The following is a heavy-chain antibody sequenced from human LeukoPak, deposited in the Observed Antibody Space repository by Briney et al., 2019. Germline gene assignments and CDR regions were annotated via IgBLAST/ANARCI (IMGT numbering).Heavy chain of an antibody. V-gene: IGHV3-11*01. J-gene: IGHJ1*01. CDR1: GFTVSSNY. D-gene: IGHD6-6*01. CDR3: ARSSDSSSLQYFQH. Sequence: GGSLRLSCAASGFTVSSNYMSWVRQAPGKGLEWVSSISISGSTIYYADSVKGRFTIPRDNAKNSLYLQMNSLRAEDTAVYYCARSSDSSSLQYFQHWGQGTLVTVSS. CDR2: ISISGSTI.